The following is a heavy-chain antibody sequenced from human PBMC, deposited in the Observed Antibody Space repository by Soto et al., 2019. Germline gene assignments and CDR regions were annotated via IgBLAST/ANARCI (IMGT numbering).Heavy chain of an antibody. CDR3: NRGSEYDFWSGYL. J-gene: IGHJ4*02. Sequence: QERLVQSGAEVRKPGSSVKVSCKVTGGTSTRYAINWVRQAPGQGHEWMGGIVPMFGTSKYAQKFQGRVTITADTSTNIAYMELRSLRSEDTGVYYCNRGSEYDFWSGYLWVQRTLVSVSS. D-gene: IGHD3-3*01. V-gene: IGHV1-69*06. CDR2: IVPMFGTS. CDR1: GGTSTRYA.